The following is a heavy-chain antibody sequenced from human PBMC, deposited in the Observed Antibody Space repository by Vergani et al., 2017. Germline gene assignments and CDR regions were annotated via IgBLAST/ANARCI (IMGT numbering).Heavy chain of an antibody. Sequence: EVQLVESGGGLVQPGGSLRLSCAASGFTVSSNYMSWVRQAPGKGLEWVSVIYSGGSPYYADSVKGRFTISRDNSKNTLYLQMNSLRAEDTAVYYCARDQGSSSGYYYYYYMDVWGKGTTVTVSS. CDR2: IYSGGSP. CDR3: ARDQGSSSGYYYYYYMDV. CDR1: GFTVSSNY. J-gene: IGHJ6*03. V-gene: IGHV3-66*02. D-gene: IGHD6-6*01.